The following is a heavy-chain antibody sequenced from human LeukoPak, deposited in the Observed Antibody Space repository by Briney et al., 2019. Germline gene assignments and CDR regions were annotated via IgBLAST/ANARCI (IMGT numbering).Heavy chain of an antibody. Sequence: SETLSLTCTVSGGSISSGGYYWSWIRQHPGKGLEWIGYIHYSGSSNHNPSLKSRVTISLYTSKTQFSLNLSSVTAADTAVYYCARGRTFDPWGQGTLVTVSS. J-gene: IGHJ5*02. CDR2: IHYSGSS. CDR1: GGSISSGGYY. V-gene: IGHV4-61*08. D-gene: IGHD1/OR15-1a*01. CDR3: ARGRTFDP.